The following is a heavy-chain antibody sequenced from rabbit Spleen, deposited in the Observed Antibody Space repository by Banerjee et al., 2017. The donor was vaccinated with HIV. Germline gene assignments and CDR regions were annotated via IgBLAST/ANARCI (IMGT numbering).Heavy chain of an antibody. V-gene: IGHV1S45*01. D-gene: IGHD1-1*01. CDR3: ARGAGDSSSGYAYFDL. CDR2: IYISSSTT. Sequence: QEQLVESGGGLVQPGASLTLTCTASGFTISGRDDMCWVRQAPGKGLEWVACIYISSSTTYYATWAKGRFTTSKTSSTVDLKMTSLTAADTATYFCARGAGDSSSGYAYFDLWGQGTLVTVS. J-gene: IGHJ4*01. CDR1: GFTISGRDD.